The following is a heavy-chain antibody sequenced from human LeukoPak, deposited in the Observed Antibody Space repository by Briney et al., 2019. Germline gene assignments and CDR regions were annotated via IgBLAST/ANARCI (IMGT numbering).Heavy chain of an antibody. V-gene: IGHV4-31*03. J-gene: IGHJ6*02. Sequence: PSQTLSLTCTVSGGSISSTSHYWSWIRQHPGKGLEWIGYIYYSGRTYYNPSLKSRVTISVDTSKNQFSLKPSSVTAADTAVYYCARRSDDYVWGDGLGVWGQGTTVTVSS. D-gene: IGHD3-16*01. CDR1: GGSISSTSHY. CDR2: IYYSGRT. CDR3: ARRSDDYVWGDGLGV.